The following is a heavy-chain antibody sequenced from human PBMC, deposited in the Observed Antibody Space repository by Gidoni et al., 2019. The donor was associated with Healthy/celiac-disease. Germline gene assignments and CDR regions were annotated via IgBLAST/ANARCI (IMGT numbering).Heavy chain of an antibody. D-gene: IGHD1-7*01. V-gene: IGHV1-3*01. J-gene: IGHJ4*02. CDR1: GYDFATSS. CDR3: AKDSRRELPCDALFDY. Sequence: QAQLVQSGPAVRKPGTSVQVSCKSSGYDFATSSIHWVRQAPGQSLACMGWISGDNGNTKYAETFQDRVTFSRDTSAKVAYMEMRGLRSEDTALYYCAKDSRRELPCDALFDYWGQGTLVTVSS. CDR2: ISGDNGNT.